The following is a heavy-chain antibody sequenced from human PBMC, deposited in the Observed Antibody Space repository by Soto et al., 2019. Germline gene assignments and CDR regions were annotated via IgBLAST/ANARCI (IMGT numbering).Heavy chain of an antibody. CDR3: ARHDLYYDDYPYLYYYYCMDV. D-gene: IGHD3-3*01. Sequence: SETLSLTCAVYGGSFSGYYWSWIRQPPGKGLEWIGEINHSGSTNYNPSLKSRVTISVDTSKNQFSLKLSSVTAADTAVYYCARHDLYYDDYPYLYYYYCMDVWGQGTTVTGSS. CDR1: GGSFSGYY. CDR2: INHSGST. V-gene: IGHV4-34*01. J-gene: IGHJ6*02.